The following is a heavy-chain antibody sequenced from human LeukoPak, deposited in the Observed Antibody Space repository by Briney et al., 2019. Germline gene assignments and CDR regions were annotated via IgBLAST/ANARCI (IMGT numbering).Heavy chain of an antibody. CDR3: ARDVVYQLDY. J-gene: IGHJ4*02. CDR2: IIPIFGTA. Sequence: SVTVSCKASGGTFSSYAISWVRQAPGQGLEWMGGIIPIFGTANYAQKFQGRVTITADKSTSTAYMELSSLRSEDTAVYYCARDVVYQLDYWGQGTLVTVSS. V-gene: IGHV1-69*06. D-gene: IGHD2-2*01. CDR1: GGTFSSYA.